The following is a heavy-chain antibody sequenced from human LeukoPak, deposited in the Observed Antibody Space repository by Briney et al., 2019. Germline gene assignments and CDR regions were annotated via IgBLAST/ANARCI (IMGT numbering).Heavy chain of an antibody. CDR1: GGSFSGYY. V-gene: IGHV4-34*01. J-gene: IGHJ4*02. CDR3: ARGFRGDNFDY. D-gene: IGHD7-27*01. CDR2: MYHSGST. Sequence: SETLSLTCAVYGGSFSGYYWSWIRQPPGKGLEWIGTMYHSGSTNYNPSLKSRVTISVDTSKNQFSLKLSSVTAADTAVYFCARGFRGDNFDYWGQGTLVTVSS.